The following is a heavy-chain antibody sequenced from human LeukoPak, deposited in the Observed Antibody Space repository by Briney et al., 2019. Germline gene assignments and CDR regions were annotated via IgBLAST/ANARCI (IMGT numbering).Heavy chain of an antibody. V-gene: IGHV4-59*08. CDR1: GASVSNYY. J-gene: IGHJ4*02. Sequence: PSETLSLTCTVSGASVSNYYWSWIRQPPGKGLEWIGYFSYSGSTNYNPSLKSRVTISVDTSKNQFSLKLSSVTAADTAVYYCARHEVYAGIDYWGQGTLVTVSS. CDR2: FSYSGST. D-gene: IGHD6-6*01. CDR3: ARHEVYAGIDY.